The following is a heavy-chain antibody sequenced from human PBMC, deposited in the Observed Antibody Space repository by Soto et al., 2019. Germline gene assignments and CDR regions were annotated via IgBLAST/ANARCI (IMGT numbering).Heavy chain of an antibody. J-gene: IGHJ4*02. CDR1: GGSISSYY. Sequence: SETLSLTCTVSGGSISSYYWSWIRQPPGKGLEWIGYIYYSGSTNYSPSPKSRVTISVDTSKNQFSLKLISVTAADTAVYYCARDSSGGYFDYWGQGTLVTVSS. V-gene: IGHV4-59*01. CDR2: IYYSGST. D-gene: IGHD6-19*01. CDR3: ARDSSGGYFDY.